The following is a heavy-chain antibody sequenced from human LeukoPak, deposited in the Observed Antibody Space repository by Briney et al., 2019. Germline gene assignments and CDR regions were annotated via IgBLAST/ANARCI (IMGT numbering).Heavy chain of an antibody. Sequence: GRSLRLSCAASGFTFSSYAMHWVRQAPGKGLEWVAVISYDGSNKYYADSVKGRFTISRDNPKNTLYLQMNSLRAEDTAVYYCASRVAATLYGMDVWGQGTTVTVSS. CDR1: GFTFSSYA. D-gene: IGHD2-15*01. CDR2: ISYDGSNK. CDR3: ASRVAATLYGMDV. J-gene: IGHJ6*02. V-gene: IGHV3-30-3*01.